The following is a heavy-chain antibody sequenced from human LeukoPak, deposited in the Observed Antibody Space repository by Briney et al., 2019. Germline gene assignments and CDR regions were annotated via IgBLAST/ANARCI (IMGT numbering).Heavy chain of an antibody. Sequence: ASVTVSCKASGYTFTSYDINWVRQATGQGLEWMGWMNPNSGNTGYAQKFQGRVTMTRNTSISTAYMELSSLRSEDTAVYYCARDLLTTVTKAGWGQGTLVTVSS. J-gene: IGHJ4*02. CDR1: GYTFTSYD. CDR3: ARDLLTTVTKAG. D-gene: IGHD4-17*01. CDR2: MNPNSGNT. V-gene: IGHV1-8*01.